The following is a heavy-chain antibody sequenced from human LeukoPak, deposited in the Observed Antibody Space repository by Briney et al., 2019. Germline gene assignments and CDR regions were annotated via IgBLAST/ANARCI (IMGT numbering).Heavy chain of an antibody. V-gene: IGHV3-23*01. J-gene: IGHJ4*02. CDR1: GFTFSNYA. CDR3: AKRAGYNSNYFDY. Sequence: GGSLRLSCAASGFTFSNYAMSWVRQAPGKGLEWVSAISGGGASTYYADSVKGRFTISRDNSKNTLYLQMNSLRAEDTAVYYCAKRAGYNSNYFDYWGQGTLVTVSS. D-gene: IGHD5-24*01. CDR2: ISGGGAST.